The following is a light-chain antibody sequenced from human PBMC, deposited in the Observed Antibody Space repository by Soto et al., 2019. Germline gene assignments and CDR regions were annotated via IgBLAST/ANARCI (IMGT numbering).Light chain of an antibody. J-gene: IGKJ1*01. Sequence: AIRMTQSPSSFSASTGDRVTITCRASQGISSYLAWYQQKPGKAPKLLIYAASTLQSGVPSRFSGSGSGTDFTLTISCLQSEDFATYYCQQYYSYVWTFGQGT. CDR1: QGISSY. CDR3: QQYYSYVWT. V-gene: IGKV1-8*01. CDR2: AAS.